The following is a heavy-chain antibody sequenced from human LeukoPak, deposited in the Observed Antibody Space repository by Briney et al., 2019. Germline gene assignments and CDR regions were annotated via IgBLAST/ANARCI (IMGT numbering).Heavy chain of an antibody. V-gene: IGHV3-23*01. D-gene: IGHD6-13*01. CDR3: AKVVGYTSSWYFDY. J-gene: IGHJ4*02. CDR2: ISSSGGGT. Sequence: PGGSLRLSCAASGFTFSSYWMSWVRQAPGKGLEWVSGISSSGGGTYYADSVKGRFTISRDNSKNTLYLQMNSLRGEDTAVYYCAKVVGYTSSWYFDYWGQGTLVTVSS. CDR1: GFTFSSYW.